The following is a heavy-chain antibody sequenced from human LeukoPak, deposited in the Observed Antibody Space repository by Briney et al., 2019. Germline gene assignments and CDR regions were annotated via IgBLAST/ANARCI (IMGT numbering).Heavy chain of an antibody. J-gene: IGHJ5*02. CDR2: INPNSGGT. CDR1: GYTFTGYC. Sequence: GASVKVSCKASGYTFTGYCMHWVRQAPGQGLEWMGRINPNSGGTNYAQKFQGRVTMTRDTSISTAYMELSRLRSDDTAVYYCARGFGVLWFGELLPYNWFDPWGQGTLVTVSS. D-gene: IGHD3-10*01. CDR3: ARGFGVLWFGELLPYNWFDP. V-gene: IGHV1-2*06.